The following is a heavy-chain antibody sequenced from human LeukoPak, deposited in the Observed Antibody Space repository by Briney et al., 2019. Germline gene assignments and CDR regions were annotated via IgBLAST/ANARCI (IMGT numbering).Heavy chain of an antibody. Sequence: GGSLRLSCAASGFTFSSYGMHWVRQAPGKGLEWVAVILNDGSQEKYADSVKGRFTISRDNSKNTLFLQMNSLRAEDTAVYYCARDDALGDNALDIWGQEKMVTVSS. CDR2: ILNDGSQE. V-gene: IGHV3-33*01. CDR1: GFTFSSYG. D-gene: IGHD3-16*01. CDR3: ARDDALGDNALDI. J-gene: IGHJ3*02.